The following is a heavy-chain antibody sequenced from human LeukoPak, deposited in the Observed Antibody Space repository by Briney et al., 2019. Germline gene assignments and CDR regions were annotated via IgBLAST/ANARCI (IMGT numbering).Heavy chain of an antibody. CDR2: IYSGGST. CDR3: AREMDYYGSGSYY. V-gene: IGHV3-66*01. Sequence: PGGSLRLSCAASGFTVSSNYMSWVRQAPGKGLEWVSVIYSGGSTYYADSVKGRFTISRDNSKNTLYLQMNSLRAEDTAVYYCAREMDYYGSGSYYWGQGTLVTVSS. CDR1: GFTVSSNY. J-gene: IGHJ4*02. D-gene: IGHD3-10*01.